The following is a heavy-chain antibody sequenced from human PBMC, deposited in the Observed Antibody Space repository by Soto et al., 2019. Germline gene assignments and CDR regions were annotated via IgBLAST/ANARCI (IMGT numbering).Heavy chain of an antibody. J-gene: IGHJ4*02. CDR1: GGSISSGDYY. CDR3: ARGSATGTTPNFDY. CDR2: IYYSGST. Sequence: PSETLSLTCTVSGGSISSGDYYWSWIRQPPGKGLEWIGYIYYSGSTYYSPSFQGQVTISADKSISTAYLQWSSLKASDTAMYYCARGSATGTTPNFDYWGQGTLVTVSS. D-gene: IGHD1-1*01. V-gene: IGHV4-30-4*01.